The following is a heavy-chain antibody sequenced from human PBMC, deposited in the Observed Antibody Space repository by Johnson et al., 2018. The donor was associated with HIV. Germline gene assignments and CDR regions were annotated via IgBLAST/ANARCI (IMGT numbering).Heavy chain of an antibody. CDR1: GFTFDDYG. J-gene: IGHJ3*02. CDR3: AKDRYSIGWYEAFDM. Sequence: VQLVESGGGVVRPGGSLRLSCAASGFTFDDYGMSWVRQAPGKGLEWVSGINWNGGSIAYADSVKGRFTISRDNAKNSLYLQMNSLRAEDTALYYCAKDRYSIGWYEAFDMWGQGTMVTVSS. D-gene: IGHD6-19*01. V-gene: IGHV3-20*04. CDR2: INWNGGSI.